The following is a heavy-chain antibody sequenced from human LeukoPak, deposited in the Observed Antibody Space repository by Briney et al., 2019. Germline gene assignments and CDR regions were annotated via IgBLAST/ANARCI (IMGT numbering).Heavy chain of an antibody. D-gene: IGHD2-15*01. CDR3: ARARSVVVVAATFDY. CDR2: IYYTGNT. V-gene: IGHV4-34*01. CDR1: GGSFSGYY. Sequence: ASETLSLTCAVYGGSFSGYYWSWIRQPPGKGLEWIGSIYYTGNTYYNPSLKSRVTISVDTSKNQFSLKLSSVTAADTAVYYCARARSVVVVAATFDYWGQGTLVTVSS. J-gene: IGHJ4*02.